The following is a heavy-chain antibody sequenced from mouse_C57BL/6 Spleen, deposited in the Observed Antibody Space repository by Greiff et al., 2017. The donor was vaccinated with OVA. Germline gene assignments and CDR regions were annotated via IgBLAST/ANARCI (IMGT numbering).Heavy chain of an antibody. CDR3: AREGDYYGSSHSYWYFDV. J-gene: IGHJ1*03. D-gene: IGHD1-1*01. CDR1: GYTFTSYW. CDR2: IYPGSGST. Sequence: VQLQQPGAELVKPGASVKMSCKASGYTFTSYWITWVKQRPGQGLEWIGDIYPGSGSTNYNEKFKSKATLTVETSSSTASMQLSSLTSEDSAVYYCAREGDYYGSSHSYWYFDVWGTGTTVTVSS. V-gene: IGHV1-55*01.